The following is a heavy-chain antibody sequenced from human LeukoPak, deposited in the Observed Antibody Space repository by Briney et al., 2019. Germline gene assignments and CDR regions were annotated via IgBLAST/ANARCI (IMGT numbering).Heavy chain of an antibody. CDR2: INEDGNEK. J-gene: IGHJ4*02. D-gene: IGHD3-10*01. CDR3: ARVVDYYGSGGYYNPTYYFDY. Sequence: GGSLRLSCAGSGFTFTNFWMSWVRQAPGKGLEWVANINEDGNEKYYVDSVKGRFTISRDYAKNSLFLQMNSLRAEDTAVYYCARVVDYYGSGGYYNPTYYFDYWGQGTLVTVSS. CDR1: GFTFTNFW. V-gene: IGHV3-7*01.